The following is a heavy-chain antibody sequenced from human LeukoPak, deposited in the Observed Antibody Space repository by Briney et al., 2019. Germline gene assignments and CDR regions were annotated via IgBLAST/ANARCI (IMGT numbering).Heavy chain of an antibody. D-gene: IGHD6-6*01. CDR2: INPNSGGT. V-gene: IGHV1-2*02. J-gene: IGHJ6*04. CDR3: ARTAVGLGYSSSSVMDV. Sequence: ASVTVSFTASGYTFTVYYMHWVRQAPGQGLEWMGWINPNSGGTDYAQKFQGRVTMTRDTSISTAYMELSRLRSDDTAVYYCARTAVGLGYSSSSVMDVWGKGTTVTVSS. CDR1: GYTFTVYY.